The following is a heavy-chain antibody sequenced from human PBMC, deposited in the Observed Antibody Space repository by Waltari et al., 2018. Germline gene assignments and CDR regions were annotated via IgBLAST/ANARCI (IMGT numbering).Heavy chain of an antibody. Sequence: EVQLVESGVGLVQPGGSLRLSCAASGFTFNNYWMQLVRQVPGKGLGGVSGINGEASKITYADSVEGRITISSDNAKNTLYLRMNSLRAEDKAGDYCTREDQDFDIWGQGTMVTVSS. CDR2: INGEASKI. D-gene: IGHD2-2*01. J-gene: IGHJ3*02. CDR3: TREDQDFDI. V-gene: IGHV3-74*01. CDR1: GFTFNNYW.